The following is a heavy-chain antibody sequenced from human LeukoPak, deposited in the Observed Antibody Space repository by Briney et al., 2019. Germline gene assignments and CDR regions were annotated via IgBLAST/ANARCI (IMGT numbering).Heavy chain of an antibody. D-gene: IGHD3-22*01. CDR1: GFTVSSNY. J-gene: IGHJ4*02. Sequence: PGGSLRLSCAASGFTVSSNYMSWVRQAPGKGLEWVSVIYSGGSTYYADSVKGRFTISRDNSKNTLYLQMNSLRAEDTAVYYCARGANYYDSSGYYWNWGQGTLVTVSS. V-gene: IGHV3-53*01. CDR3: ARGANYYDSSGYYWN. CDR2: IYSGGST.